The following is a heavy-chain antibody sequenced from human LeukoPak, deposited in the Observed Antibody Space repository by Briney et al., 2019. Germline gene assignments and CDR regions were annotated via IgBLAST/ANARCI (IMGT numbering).Heavy chain of an antibody. D-gene: IGHD3-22*01. CDR2: INPNSGGT. V-gene: IGHV1-2*06. Sequence: ASVKVSCKASGYTFTGYYMHWVRQAPGQGLEWMGRINPNSGGTNYAQKFQGRVTMTRDTSISTAYMELSRLRSDDTAVYYCARVFYDSSGPFDYSGQGTLVTVSS. CDR1: GYTFTGYY. CDR3: ARVFYDSSGPFDY. J-gene: IGHJ4*02.